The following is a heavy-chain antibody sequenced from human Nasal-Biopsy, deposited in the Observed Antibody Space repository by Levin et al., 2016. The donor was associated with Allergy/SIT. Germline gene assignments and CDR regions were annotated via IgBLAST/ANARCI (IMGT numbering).Heavy chain of an antibody. CDR2: IYYSGAT. J-gene: IGHJ4*02. Sequence: SETLSLTCTVSGASITSSDFYWGWVRQPPGKGLEWIGSIYYSGATYYNPSLKSRVTISEDTSKNQFYLKLSSVTAADTAVYYCASHEGGYNRQYYFDYWGQGILVTVSS. CDR1: GASITSSDFY. D-gene: IGHD5-24*01. V-gene: IGHV4-39*01. CDR3: ASHEGGYNRQYYFDY.